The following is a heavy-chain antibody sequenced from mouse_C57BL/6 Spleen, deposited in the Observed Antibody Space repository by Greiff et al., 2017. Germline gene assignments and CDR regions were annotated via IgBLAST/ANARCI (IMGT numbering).Heavy chain of an antibody. Sequence: EVKLEESGGGLVQPGGSMKLSCVASGFTFSNYWMNWVRQSPEKGLEWVAQIRLKYDTYATHYAESVKGRFTISRDDSQSSVPLQMNNLRDEDTGIYYCSDYGSSPWYFDVWGTGTTVTVSS. CDR1: GFTFSNYW. CDR2: IRLKYDTYAT. J-gene: IGHJ1*03. CDR3: SDYGSSPWYFDV. V-gene: IGHV6-3*01. D-gene: IGHD1-1*01.